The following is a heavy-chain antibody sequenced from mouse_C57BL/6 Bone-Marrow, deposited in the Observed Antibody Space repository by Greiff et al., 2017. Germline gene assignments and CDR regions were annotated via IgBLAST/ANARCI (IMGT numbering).Heavy chain of an antibody. V-gene: IGHV1-64*01. D-gene: IGHD1-1*01. J-gene: IGHJ2*01. CDR3: AREDTTVVSDY. CDR2: IHPNSGST. CDR1: GYTFTSYW. Sequence: QVQLQQSGAELVKPGASVKLSCTASGYTFTSYWMHWVKQRPGQGLEWIGMIHPNSGSTNYNEKFKSKATLTVDKSSSTAYKQLSSLTSEDSAVYNCAREDTTVVSDYWGQGTTLTVSA.